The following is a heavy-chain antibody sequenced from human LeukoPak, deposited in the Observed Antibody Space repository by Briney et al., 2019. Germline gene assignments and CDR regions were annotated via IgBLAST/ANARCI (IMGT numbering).Heavy chain of an antibody. V-gene: IGHV5-51*01. CDR3: ARPTAMASFAY. Sequence: GESLKISGKGSGYSFTSYWIAWVRQMPGKGLECMGIIYPGDSDTRYSPSFQGQVTISAAKSISTAYLQWSSLKASDTAMSYCARPTAMASFAYWGQGTLVTVSS. D-gene: IGHD5-18*01. J-gene: IGHJ4*02. CDR2: IYPGDSDT. CDR1: GYSFTSYW.